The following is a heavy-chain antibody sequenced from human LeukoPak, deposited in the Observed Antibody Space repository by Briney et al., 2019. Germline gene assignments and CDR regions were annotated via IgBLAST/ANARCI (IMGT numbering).Heavy chain of an antibody. J-gene: IGHJ4*02. D-gene: IGHD1-26*01. Sequence: HPGRSLRLSCAASGFTFSSYAMHWVRQAPGKGLEWVAVISYDGSNKYYADSVKGRFTISRDNSKNTLYLQMNSLRAEDTAVYYCAREGIEGATAYYFDYWGQGTLVTVSS. CDR1: GFTFSSYA. CDR3: AREGIEGATAYYFDY. V-gene: IGHV3-30-3*01. CDR2: ISYDGSNK.